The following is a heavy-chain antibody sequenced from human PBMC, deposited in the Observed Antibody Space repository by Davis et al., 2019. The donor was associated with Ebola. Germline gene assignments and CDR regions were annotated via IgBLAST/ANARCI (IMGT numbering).Heavy chain of an antibody. J-gene: IGHJ3*02. D-gene: IGHD5-18*01. V-gene: IGHV4-30-4*07. CDR1: GGSISSGGYS. CDR2: IYSSGST. Sequence: MPSETLSLTFAASGGSISSGGYSWSWIRQSPGQGLEWIGYIYSSGSTYYNPSLKSRVTISIDTSNNQFSLKLPSVTAADTAVYYCAKDQRGYTFGYTGLAAFDIWGQGTMVTVSS. CDR3: AKDQRGYTFGYTGLAAFDI.